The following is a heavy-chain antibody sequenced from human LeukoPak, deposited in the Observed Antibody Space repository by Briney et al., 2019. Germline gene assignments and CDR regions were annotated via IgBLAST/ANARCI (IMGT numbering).Heavy chain of an antibody. CDR1: GFTFSSYG. CDR3: AKVMPPGRIRFYSYYMDV. Sequence: GRSLRLSCAASGFTFSSYGIHWVRQAPGKGLEWVAFIRYDGSNEYYADSVKGRFTISRDKSKNTLSLQMNGLRVEDTAVYYCAKVMPPGRIRFYSYYMDVWGKGTTVTVS. D-gene: IGHD2-15*01. J-gene: IGHJ6*03. V-gene: IGHV3-30*02. CDR2: IRYDGSNE.